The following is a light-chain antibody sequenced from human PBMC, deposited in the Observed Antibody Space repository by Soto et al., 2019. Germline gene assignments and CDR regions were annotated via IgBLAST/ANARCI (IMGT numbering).Light chain of an antibody. J-gene: IGKJ5*01. CDR1: QSLLHSNGYNY. CDR2: LCS. Sequence: DIVMTQSPLSLPVTPGEPASISCRSSQSLLHSNGYNYLDWYLQKPGQSPQLLIYLCSNRASGVPDRFSGSGSGTDFTLKISRVEAEDVGVYYCMQALQTPITFGQGTRLEI. CDR3: MQALQTPIT. V-gene: IGKV2-28*01.